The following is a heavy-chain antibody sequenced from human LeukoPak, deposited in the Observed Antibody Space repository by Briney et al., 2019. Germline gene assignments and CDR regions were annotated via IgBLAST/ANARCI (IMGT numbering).Heavy chain of an antibody. V-gene: IGHV5-51*01. CDR3: PRRYFTAMADYGMDV. J-gene: IGHJ6*02. CDR1: GYSFTSYW. Sequence: GESLKISCKGAGYSFTSYWIGWVRQMPGKGLEWMGIIYPGDSDTRYSPSFQGQVTISADKSISTAYLQWSSLKASGTAMYYCPRRYFTAMADYGMDVWGQGTTVTVSS. D-gene: IGHD5-18*01. CDR2: IYPGDSDT.